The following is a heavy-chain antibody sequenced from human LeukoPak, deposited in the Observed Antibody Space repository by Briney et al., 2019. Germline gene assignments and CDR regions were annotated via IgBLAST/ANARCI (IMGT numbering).Heavy chain of an antibody. Sequence: SETLSLTCTVSGGSISSYYWSWIRQPPGKGLEWIGYIYYSGSTYYNPSLKSRVTISADTSKNQFSLKLSSVTAADTAVYYCARDPYYYDSSGYYPVFDYWGQGTLVTVSS. V-gene: IGHV4-59*12. CDR2: IYYSGST. D-gene: IGHD3-22*01. CDR1: GGSISSYY. J-gene: IGHJ4*02. CDR3: ARDPYYYDSSGYYPVFDY.